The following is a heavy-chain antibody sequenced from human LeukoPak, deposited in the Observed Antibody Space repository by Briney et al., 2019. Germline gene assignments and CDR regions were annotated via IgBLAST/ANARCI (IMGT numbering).Heavy chain of an antibody. J-gene: IGHJ5*02. V-gene: IGHV4-4*07. CDR3: ARPVGIAAAGTRYWFDP. D-gene: IGHD6-13*01. CDR2: IYTSGST. CDR1: GGSISSYY. Sequence: PSETLSLTCTVSGGSISSYYWSWIRQPAGKGLEWIGRIYTSGSTNYNPSLKSRVTMSVDTSKNQFSLKLSSVTAADTAVYYCARPVGIAAAGTRYWFDPWGQGTLVTVSS.